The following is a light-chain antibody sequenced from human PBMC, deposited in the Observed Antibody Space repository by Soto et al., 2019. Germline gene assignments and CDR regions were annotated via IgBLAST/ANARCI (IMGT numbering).Light chain of an antibody. CDR3: HQSHSFPLT. J-gene: IGKJ5*01. Sequence: DIQMTQSPSSVSASVGDRVTITCRASEDVNRWLAWYQQKPGRAPKLLIYVASTLQSGVPSRFSGSGSSTYFTLTISSLQPEDFASYYYHQSHSFPLTFGQGTRLQIK. V-gene: IGKV1-12*01. CDR2: VAS. CDR1: EDVNRW.